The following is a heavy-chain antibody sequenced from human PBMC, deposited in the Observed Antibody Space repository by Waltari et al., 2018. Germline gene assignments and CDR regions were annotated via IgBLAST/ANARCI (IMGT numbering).Heavy chain of an antibody. CDR2: IGASGDI. Sequence: EVQLLDSGGGLVQPGGSLRLSCAASGFTFRSYVMSWVRQAPGKGREWVLTIGASGDIYYADSVKGRFTISRDNSKNTLYLQMNSLRADYTAIYFCAKDLDGALAGDYWGQGTLVTVSS. J-gene: IGHJ4*02. CDR3: AKDLDGALAGDY. CDR1: GFTFRSYV. V-gene: IGHV3-23*01. D-gene: IGHD6-19*01.